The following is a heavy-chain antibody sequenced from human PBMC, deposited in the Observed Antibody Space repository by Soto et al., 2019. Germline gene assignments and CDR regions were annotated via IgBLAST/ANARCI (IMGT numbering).Heavy chain of an antibody. CDR1: GFTFSNAW. V-gene: IGHV3-15*07. CDR3: TTAMTAAVYYYYGMDV. D-gene: IGHD2-15*01. J-gene: IGHJ6*02. CDR2: IKSKTDGGTT. Sequence: GGSLRLSCAASGFTFSNAWMNWVRQAPGKGLEWVGRIKSKTDGGTTDYAAPVKGRFTISRDDSKNTLYLQMNSLKTEDTAVYYCTTAMTAAVYYYYGMDVWGQGTTVTVSS.